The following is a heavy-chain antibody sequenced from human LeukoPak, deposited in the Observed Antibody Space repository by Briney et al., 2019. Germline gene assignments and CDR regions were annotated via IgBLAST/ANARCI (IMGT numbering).Heavy chain of an antibody. CDR3: ARDRGWRLLDY. V-gene: IGHV3-23*01. CDR1: GFTFSSYA. Sequence: GGSLRLSCAASGFTFSSYAMSWVRQAPGKGLEWVSAISGSDGSTYYANSVKGRFIISRDNSKNTLYLQMNSLRVEDTAVYYCARDRGWRLLDYWGQGTLVTVSS. D-gene: IGHD6-25*01. CDR2: ISGSDGST. J-gene: IGHJ4*02.